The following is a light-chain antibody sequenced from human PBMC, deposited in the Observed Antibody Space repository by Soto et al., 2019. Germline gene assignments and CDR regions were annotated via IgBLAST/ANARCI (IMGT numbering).Light chain of an antibody. CDR2: GAS. J-gene: IGKJ1*01. V-gene: IGKV3-20*01. Sequence: EIVLTNSPGTLSFSPGERATLSCRASLTISDSYLAWYQQKAGQAPRLVIYGASNRATGIPDRFSASGSGTDFTLTISRLEPEDFAVYYCQQYSVSPLTFGQGTKVEVK. CDR3: QQYSVSPLT. CDR1: LTISDSY.